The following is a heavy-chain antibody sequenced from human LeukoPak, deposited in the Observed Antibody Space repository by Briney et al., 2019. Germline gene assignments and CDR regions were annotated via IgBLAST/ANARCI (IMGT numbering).Heavy chain of an antibody. J-gene: IGHJ5*02. CDR2: IYYSGST. V-gene: IGHV4-39*01. CDR1: GGSISSSSYY. CDR3: ARQDVKDWFDH. Sequence: PSETLSLTCTLSGGSISSSSYYWGWIRHPPGKGLEWIGSIYYSGSTYYNPSLKSRVTISVDTSKHQFSLKLSSVTAADTAVYYCARQDVKDWFDHWGQGTLVTVSS.